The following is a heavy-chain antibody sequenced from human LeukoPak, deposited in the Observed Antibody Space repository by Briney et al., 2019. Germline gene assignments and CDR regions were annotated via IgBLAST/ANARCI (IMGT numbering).Heavy chain of an antibody. CDR3: ARSVGLLWFGEFPSSTGFDY. J-gene: IGHJ4*02. V-gene: IGHV4-34*01. CDR1: GGSFSGYY. CDR2: INHSGST. D-gene: IGHD3-10*01. Sequence: PSETLSLTCAVYGGSFSGYYWSWIRQPPGKGLEWIGEINHSGSTNYNPSLKSRVTISVDTSKNQFSLKLSSVTAEDTAVYYCARSVGLLWFGEFPSSTGFDYWGQGTLVTVSS.